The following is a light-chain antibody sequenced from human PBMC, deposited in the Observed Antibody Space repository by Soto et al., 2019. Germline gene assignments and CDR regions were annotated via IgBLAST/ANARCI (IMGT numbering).Light chain of an antibody. J-gene: IGKJ1*01. CDR3: HQSYSSPRT. CDR2: AAS. Sequence: DIQMAQSPSSLSASVGDRVTITFRASQSISSYLNWYQQKPGKAPKFLIYAASSLQSGVPSRFSGSGSGTDFTLTISSLQPEDSATYYCHQSYSSPRTFGQGTKVDIK. V-gene: IGKV1-39*01. CDR1: QSISSY.